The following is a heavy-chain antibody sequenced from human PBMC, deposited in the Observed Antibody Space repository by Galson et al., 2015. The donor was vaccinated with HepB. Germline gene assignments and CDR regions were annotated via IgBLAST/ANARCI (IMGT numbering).Heavy chain of an antibody. V-gene: IGHV1-18*01. J-gene: IGHJ4*02. CDR2: ISAYNGNT. Sequence: SVKDSCKASGYTFTSYGISWVRQAPGQGLEWMGWISAYNGNTNYAQKLQGRVTMTTDTSTSTAYMELRSLRSDDTAVYYCARDLTVYGDYVRGVHDAMYYFDYWGQGTLVTVSS. D-gene: IGHD4-17*01. CDR1: GYTFTSYG. CDR3: ARDLTVYGDYVRGVHDAMYYFDY.